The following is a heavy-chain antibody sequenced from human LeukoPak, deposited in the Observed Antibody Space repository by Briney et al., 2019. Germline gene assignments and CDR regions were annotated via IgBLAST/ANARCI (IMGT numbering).Heavy chain of an antibody. Sequence: GGSLRHSCAASGFTLSSYAMSWVRQAPEKGLEWVSAISGSGGSTYYADSLKGRFTISRDNSNNTLYLQMNSLSVEDTAVYYCAKSPGFAVVPAAMDFDYRGQGSLVGVCS. CDR3: AKSPGFAVVPAAMDFDY. CDR2: ISGSGGST. CDR1: GFTLSSYA. D-gene: IGHD2-2*01. J-gene: IGHJ4*02. V-gene: IGHV3-23*01.